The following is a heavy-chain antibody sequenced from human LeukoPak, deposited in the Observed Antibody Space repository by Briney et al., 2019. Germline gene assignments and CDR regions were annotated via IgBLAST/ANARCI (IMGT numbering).Heavy chain of an antibody. D-gene: IGHD2-2*01. V-gene: IGHV4-34*01. Sequence: SETLSLTCAVYGGSFSGYYWSRIRQPPGKGLEWIGEINHSGSTNYNPSLKSRVTISVDTSKNQFSLKLSSVTAADTAVYYCASRGCSSTSCYERGHWFDPWGQGTLVTVSS. CDR1: GGSFSGYY. J-gene: IGHJ5*02. CDR2: INHSGST. CDR3: ASRGCSSTSCYERGHWFDP.